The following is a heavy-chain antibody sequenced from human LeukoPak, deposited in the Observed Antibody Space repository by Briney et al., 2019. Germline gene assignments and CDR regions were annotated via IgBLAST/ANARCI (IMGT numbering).Heavy chain of an antibody. CDR2: IHSGGST. J-gene: IGHJ4*02. CDR3: ARDLGSLGYFDY. Sequence: PGGSLRLSCAASGFTVSSSYMNWVRQAPGKGLEWVSLIHSGGSTYYADSVKGRFIISRDNSKNTLYLQMNSLRAEDTAVYYCARDLGSLGYFDYWGQGTLVTVSS. CDR1: GFTVSSSY. D-gene: IGHD3-16*01. V-gene: IGHV3-53*01.